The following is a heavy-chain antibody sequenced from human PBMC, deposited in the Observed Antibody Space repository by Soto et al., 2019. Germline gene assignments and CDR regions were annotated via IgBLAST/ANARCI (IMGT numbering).Heavy chain of an antibody. CDR3: VRIESVTWRWAFDI. J-gene: IGHJ3*02. CDR1: GFSFSAYS. D-gene: IGHD2-15*01. V-gene: IGHV3-48*01. Sequence: GGSLRLSCAASGFSFSAYSMNWVRQAPGKGLEWVSSITGSSDDIHYADSVKGRFTISRDNAENSLYLQMNSLRAEDTAVYYCVRIESVTWRWAFDIWGQGTTVTVSS. CDR2: ITGSSDDI.